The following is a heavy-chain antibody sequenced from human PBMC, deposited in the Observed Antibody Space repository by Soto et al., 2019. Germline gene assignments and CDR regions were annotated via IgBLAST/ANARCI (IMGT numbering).Heavy chain of an antibody. J-gene: IGHJ5*02. V-gene: IGHV3-30*18. CDR3: AKVSGCVGGSGYLGWFAP. CDR2: ISYDGSNT. Sequence: QVQLVESGGGVVQPGRSLRLSCAASGFSFSNYGMHWVRQAPGKGLEWVAVISYDGSNTTFADSLKGRFIISRDNSKNTLLLKINGLRAEDTGVYYCAKVSGCVGGSGYLGWFAPWGQGTLVTVSS. CDR1: GFSFSNYG. D-gene: IGHD2-15*01.